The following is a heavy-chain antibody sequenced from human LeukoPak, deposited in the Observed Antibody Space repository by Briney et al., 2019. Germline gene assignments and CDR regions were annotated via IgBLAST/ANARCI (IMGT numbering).Heavy chain of an antibody. V-gene: IGHV4-39*01. CDR3: ARQYYTGFFDY. J-gene: IGHJ4*02. Sequence: SETLSLTCTVSGGSISSSSYYWGWIRQPPWKGLEWIGSIYYSGSTYYNPSLKSRVTISVDTSKNQFSLKLSSVTAADTAVYYCARQYYTGFFDYWGQGTLVTVSS. CDR2: IYYSGST. D-gene: IGHD3-3*01. CDR1: GGSISSSSYY.